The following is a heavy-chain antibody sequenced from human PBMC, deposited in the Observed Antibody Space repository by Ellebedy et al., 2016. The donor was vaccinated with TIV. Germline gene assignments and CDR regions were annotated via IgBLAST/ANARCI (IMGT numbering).Heavy chain of an antibody. J-gene: IGHJ4*02. CDR1: GFAFSNAW. D-gene: IGHD6-25*01. V-gene: IGHV3-21*01. CDR3: VRGVAAPGGY. CDR2: IIGSSAYI. Sequence: PGGSLRLSCAASGFAFSNAWFSWVRQAPGKGLEWVSYIIGSSAYINYADSVKGRFTISRDNAKNSLNLQMKSLRAEDTAVYYCVRGVAAPGGYWGQGTLVTVSS.